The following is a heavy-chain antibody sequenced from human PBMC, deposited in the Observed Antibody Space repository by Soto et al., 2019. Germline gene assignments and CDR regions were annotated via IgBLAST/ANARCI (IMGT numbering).Heavy chain of an antibody. J-gene: IGHJ4*02. D-gene: IGHD5-12*01. V-gene: IGHV4-4*02. CDR3: ARDGIYPPGGY. CDR2: IYHSGST. CDR1: SGSISSSNW. Sequence: QVQLQESGPGLVKPSGTLSLTCAVSSGSISSSNWWSWVRQPPGKGLEWIGEIYHSGSTNYNPSPKTRVNISVDKSKNQFSLKLSSVTAADTAVYYCARDGIYPPGGYWGQGTLVTVSS.